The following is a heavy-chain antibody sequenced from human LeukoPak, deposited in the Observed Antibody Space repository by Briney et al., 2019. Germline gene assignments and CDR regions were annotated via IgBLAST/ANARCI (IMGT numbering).Heavy chain of an antibody. Sequence: GGSLRLSCAASGFTVSSNLMSWVRQAPGRGLEWVSLIYSGGGTYHADSVKGRFTISRDNSKNTLSLQMNSLRAEDTAVYYCASGSPPDYWGQGTLVTVSS. CDR3: ASGSPPDY. J-gene: IGHJ4*02. V-gene: IGHV3-53*01. CDR2: IYSGGGT. D-gene: IGHD1-26*01. CDR1: GFTVSSNL.